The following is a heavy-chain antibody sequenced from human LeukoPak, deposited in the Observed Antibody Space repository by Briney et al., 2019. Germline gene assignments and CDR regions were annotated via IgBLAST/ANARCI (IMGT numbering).Heavy chain of an antibody. CDR3: ATVPRGVTNNWFDP. CDR2: FDPEDGET. D-gene: IGHD2-21*02. Sequence: GASVKVSCKVSGYTLTELSMHWVRQAPGKGLEWMGGFDPEDGETIYAQKVQGRVTMTEDTSTDTAYMELSSLRSEDTAVYYCATVPRGVTNNWFDPWGQGTLVTVSS. CDR1: GYTLTELS. V-gene: IGHV1-24*01. J-gene: IGHJ5*02.